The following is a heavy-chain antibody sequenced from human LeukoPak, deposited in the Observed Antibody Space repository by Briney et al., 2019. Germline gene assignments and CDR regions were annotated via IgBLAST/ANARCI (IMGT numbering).Heavy chain of an antibody. Sequence: ASVKVSCKASGYTFTGYYMHWVRQAPGQGLEWMGWINPNHGDTNYAQKFQDRVSMTRDMSISTAYMHLSRLRSADTAVYYCARSPHILTGENFDYWGQGTLLTVSS. CDR2: INPNHGDT. CDR1: GYTFTGYY. CDR3: ARSPHILTGENFDY. D-gene: IGHD3-9*01. J-gene: IGHJ4*02. V-gene: IGHV1-2*02.